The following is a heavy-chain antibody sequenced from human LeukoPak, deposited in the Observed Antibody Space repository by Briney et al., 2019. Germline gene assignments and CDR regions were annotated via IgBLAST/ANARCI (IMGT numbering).Heavy chain of an antibody. CDR2: INHSGST. V-gene: IGHV4-34*01. CDR3: ARESGYCSSTSCQNPP. J-gene: IGHJ5*02. Sequence: SETLSLTCAVYGGSFSGYYWSWIRQPPGKGLEWIGEINHSGSTNYNPSLKSRVTISVDTSKNQFSLKLSSVTAADTAVYYCARESGYCSSTSCQNPPWGQGTLVTVSS. D-gene: IGHD2-2*01. CDR1: GGSFSGYY.